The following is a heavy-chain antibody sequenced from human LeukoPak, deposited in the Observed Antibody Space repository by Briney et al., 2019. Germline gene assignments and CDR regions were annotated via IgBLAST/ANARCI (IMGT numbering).Heavy chain of an antibody. D-gene: IGHD2-2*01. J-gene: IGHJ3*02. CDR1: GGSFSGYY. CDR2: INHSGST. CDR3: ARPGVVPAASYAFDI. Sequence: SETLSLTCAVYGGSFSGYYWSWIRQPPGKGLEWIGEINHSGSTNYNPSLKSRVTISVDTSKNHFSLKLSSVTAADTAVYYCARPGVVPAASYAFDIWGQGTMVTVSS. V-gene: IGHV4-34*01.